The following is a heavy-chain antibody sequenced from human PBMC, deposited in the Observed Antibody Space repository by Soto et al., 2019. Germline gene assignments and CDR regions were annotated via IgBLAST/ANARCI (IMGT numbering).Heavy chain of an antibody. D-gene: IGHD3-10*01. V-gene: IGHV3-48*01. CDR3: ARDSTYYPSGKIDP. CDR1: GFTFSSYS. J-gene: IGHJ5*02. CDR2: ISSSSSTI. Sequence: PGGSLRLSCAASGFTFSSYSMNWVRQAPGKGLEWVSYISSSSSTIYYADSVKGRFTISRDNAKNSLYLQMNSLRAEDTAVYYCARDSTYYPSGKIDPWGQGTLVTVSS.